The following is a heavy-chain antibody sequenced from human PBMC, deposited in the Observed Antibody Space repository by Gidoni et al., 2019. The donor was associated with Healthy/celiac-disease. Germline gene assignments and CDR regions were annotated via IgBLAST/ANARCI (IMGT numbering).Heavy chain of an antibody. CDR3: ARESGYGDYGGVLWFDP. V-gene: IGHV4-34*01. CDR1: GGSFSGYY. CDR2: INHSGST. Sequence: QVQLQQWGAGLLKPSEPLSLTCAVHGGSFSGYYWSWIRQHPGKGREWIGEINHSGSTNYNPSLKSRVTISVDTSKNQFSLKLSSVTAADTAVYYCARESGYGDYGGVLWFDPWGQGTLVTVSS. J-gene: IGHJ5*02. D-gene: IGHD4-17*01.